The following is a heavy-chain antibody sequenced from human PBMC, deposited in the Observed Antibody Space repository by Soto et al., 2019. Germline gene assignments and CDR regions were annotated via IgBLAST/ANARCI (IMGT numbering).Heavy chain of an antibody. Sequence: QVQLVESGGGVVHPGRSLRLSCAASEFTFSIYAMHWVRQAPGKGLEWVALISFDGRIKYYADSVKDRFTISRDNSKNTLDLQMNSLRAEDTAVYYCARGNRDIWYFDLWGRGTLVTVSS. CDR2: ISFDGRIK. V-gene: IGHV3-30*04. CDR1: EFTFSIYA. CDR3: ARGNRDIWYFDL. J-gene: IGHJ2*01.